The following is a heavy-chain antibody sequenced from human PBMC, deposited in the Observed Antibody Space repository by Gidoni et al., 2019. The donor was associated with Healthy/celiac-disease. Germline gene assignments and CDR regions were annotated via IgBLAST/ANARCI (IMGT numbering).Heavy chain of an antibody. V-gene: IGHV1-69*04. J-gene: IGHJ6*02. CDR3: ARDVGYCSSTSCRSYYYYGMDV. Sequence: QVQLVQSGAEVKKPGSSVKVSCKASGGTFRSYATSWVRKAPGKWLEWMGRIIPILGIANYAQKFQGRVTITADKSTSTAYMELSSLRSEDTAVYYCARDVGYCSSTSCRSYYYYGMDVWGQGTTVTVSS. D-gene: IGHD2-2*01. CDR1: GGTFRSYA. CDR2: IIPILGIA.